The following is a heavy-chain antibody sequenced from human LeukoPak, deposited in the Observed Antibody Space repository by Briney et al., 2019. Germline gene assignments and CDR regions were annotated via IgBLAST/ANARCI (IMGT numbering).Heavy chain of an antibody. J-gene: IGHJ4*02. CDR1: GFTFNTNW. CDR2: INGDGSTT. CDR3: ARDRYYVPDN. D-gene: IGHD3-10*02. V-gene: IGHV3-74*01. Sequence: QPGGSLRLSCAASGFTFNTNWMHWVRQAPGKGLVWVSCINGDGSTTTYADSVKGRFTISRDNAKNTVYLQINNLRAEDTAVYYCARDRYYVPDNWGQGTLVTVSS.